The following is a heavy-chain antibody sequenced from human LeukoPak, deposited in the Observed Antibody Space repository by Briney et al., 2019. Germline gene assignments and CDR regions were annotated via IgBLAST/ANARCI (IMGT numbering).Heavy chain of an antibody. D-gene: IGHD5-12*01. J-gene: IGHJ4*02. CDR2: ISFDGSNK. Sequence: GRSLRLTCAATGFTFRHYAIHWVRQAPGKGLEWVAVISFDGSNKYYPDPVKGRFTFSRDNSKNTLYLQMNSLTTEDTAVYYCARGSGYDSSYFDYWGQGTLVTVSS. CDR1: GFTFRHYA. CDR3: ARGSGYDSSYFDY. V-gene: IGHV3-30*04.